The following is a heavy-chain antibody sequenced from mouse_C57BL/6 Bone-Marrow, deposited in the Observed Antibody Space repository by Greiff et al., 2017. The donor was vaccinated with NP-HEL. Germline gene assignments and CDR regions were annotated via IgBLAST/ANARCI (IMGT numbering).Heavy chain of an antibody. CDR2: ISDGGSYT. V-gene: IGHV5-4*03. D-gene: IGHD1-1*01. J-gene: IGHJ3*01. Sequence: EVKLMESGGGLVKPGGSLKLSCAASGFTFSSYAMSWVRQTPEKRLEWVATISDGGSYTYYPDNVKGRFTISRDNAKNNLYLQMSHLKSEDTAMYYCARSYDYGSSALAYWGQGTLVTVSA. CDR3: ARSYDYGSSALAY. CDR1: GFTFSSYA.